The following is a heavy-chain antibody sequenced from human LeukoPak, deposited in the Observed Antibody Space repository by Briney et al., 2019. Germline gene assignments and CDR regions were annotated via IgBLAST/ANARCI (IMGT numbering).Heavy chain of an antibody. D-gene: IGHD6-25*01. CDR2: IILGSGNT. Sequence: SVKVSCKASGFAFSTSAVQLVRQPRGQRLEWMGCIILGSGNTNYAQNFRERVTISRDMSTTTVYMELNSLRSEDTAVYYCAAERYSDGCCWFDPWGQGTLVTVSS. J-gene: IGHJ5*02. CDR1: GFAFSTSA. V-gene: IGHV1-58*01. CDR3: AAERYSDGCCWFDP.